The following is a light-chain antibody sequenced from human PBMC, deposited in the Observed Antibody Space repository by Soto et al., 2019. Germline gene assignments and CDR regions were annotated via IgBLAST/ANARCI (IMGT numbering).Light chain of an antibody. J-gene: IGKJ1*01. CDR1: QSVSSSH. Sequence: EIVSTQSPGTLSLSPGERATLSCRASQSVSSSHLAWYQQKPGQAPRLLIYGASSRATGIPDRFSGSGSGTDFTLTIRRLEPEDFVVYYCQQYGSSPWTFGQGTKVEIK. CDR2: GAS. V-gene: IGKV3-20*01. CDR3: QQYGSSPWT.